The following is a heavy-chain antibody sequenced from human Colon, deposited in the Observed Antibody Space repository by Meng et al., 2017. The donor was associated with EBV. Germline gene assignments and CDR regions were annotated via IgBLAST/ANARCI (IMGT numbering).Heavy chain of an antibody. J-gene: IGHJ4*02. Sequence: VQLDDPGPGVVKPLGTLALTFAVLGGSISSSHWWTLFRQPPGKVLEWIGEVYHTGSTKYNPSLKSRLTISVDKSKNQFSLNLTSVTAADTAVYYCARVWQSLTAFFDSWGQGTLVTVSS. CDR1: GGSISSSHW. CDR2: VYHTGST. CDR3: ARVWQSLTAFFDS. D-gene: IGHD2-21*01. V-gene: IGHV4-4*03.